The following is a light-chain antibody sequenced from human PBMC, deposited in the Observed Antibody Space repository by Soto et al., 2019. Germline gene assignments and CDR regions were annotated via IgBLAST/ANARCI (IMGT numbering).Light chain of an antibody. J-gene: IGLJ2*01. CDR2: NDR. CDR1: DIRFKS. V-gene: IGLV3-21*02. CDR3: QVWDSSSEHVV. Sequence: SYELTQSPSVSVAPGQTARVTCGGTDIRFKSVHWYQQRSGQAPVLVVYNDRDRPSGIPERFSGSNSGNTATLTISGAEAGDEADYYCQVWDSSSEHVVFGGGTQLTVL.